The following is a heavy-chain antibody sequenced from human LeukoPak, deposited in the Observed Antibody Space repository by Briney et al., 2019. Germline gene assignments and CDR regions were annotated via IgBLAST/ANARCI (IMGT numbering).Heavy chain of an antibody. CDR3: ARGVVVTFDY. D-gene: IGHD3-22*01. J-gene: IGHJ4*02. CDR2: IYYSGST. V-gene: IGHV4-59*01. Sequence: PSETLSLTCTVSGGSISSYYWCWIRQPPGKGLEWIGYIYYSGSTNHNPSLKSRVTISVDTSKHQFSLKLSSVTAADTAVYYCARGVVVTFDYWGQGTLVTVSS. CDR1: GGSISSYY.